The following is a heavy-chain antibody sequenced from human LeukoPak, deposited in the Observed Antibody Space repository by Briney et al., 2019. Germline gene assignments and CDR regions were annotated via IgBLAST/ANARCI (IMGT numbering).Heavy chain of an antibody. Sequence: GGSLRLSCAASGFTCSSYAMSWVRQAPGKGLEWVSAISGSGGSTYYADSVKGRFTISRDNSKNTLYLQMNSLRAEDTAVYYCAKGPTAHDAFDIWGQGTMVTVSS. CDR3: AKGPTAHDAFDI. V-gene: IGHV3-23*01. D-gene: IGHD4-17*01. J-gene: IGHJ3*02. CDR2: ISGSGGST. CDR1: GFTCSSYA.